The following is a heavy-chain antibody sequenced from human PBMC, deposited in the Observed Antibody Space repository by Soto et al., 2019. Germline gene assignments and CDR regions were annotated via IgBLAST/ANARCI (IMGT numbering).Heavy chain of an antibody. D-gene: IGHD7-27*01. CDR2: IKSKSDGETT. CDR1: GYIFSNAW. Sequence: EVHLVESGGGLVKPGGSLRLSCAASGYIFSNAWMTWVRQAPGKGLEWVGRIKSKSDGETTNYAAPVKGRFIISRDDSKNTVYPQMNSLKTEDTAMYYCKATGDDAFDIWGQGTMVTVSS. J-gene: IGHJ3*02. CDR3: KATGDDAFDI. V-gene: IGHV3-15*01.